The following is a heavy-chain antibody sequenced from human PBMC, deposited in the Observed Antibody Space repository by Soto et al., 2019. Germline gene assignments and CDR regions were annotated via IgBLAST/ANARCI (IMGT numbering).Heavy chain of an antibody. CDR2: INPGGGST. CDR1: GYTFTTYF. V-gene: IGHV1-46*03. Sequence: QVQLVQSGAEVKKPGASVRVSCKASGYTFTTYFMHWVRQAPGQGLEWKGIINPGGGSTTYALTFQGRVSLPRDTATITLYMALSSPRSAATPVYYCARVGQCMGVFNLWGLGTMVAVSS. J-gene: IGHJ3*01. D-gene: IGHD2-8*01. CDR3: ARVGQCMGVFNL.